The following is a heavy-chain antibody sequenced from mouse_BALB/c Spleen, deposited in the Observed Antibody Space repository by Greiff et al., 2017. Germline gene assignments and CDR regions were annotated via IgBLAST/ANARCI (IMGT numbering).Heavy chain of an antibody. CDR3: ARGLLRLLDY. D-gene: IGHD1-2*01. Sequence: QVQLQQSGAELAKPGASVKMSCKASGYTFTSYWMHWVKQRPGQGLEWIGYINPSTGYTEYNQKFKDKATLTADKSSSTAYMQLSSLTSEDSAVYYCARGLLRLLDYWGQGTTLTVSS. V-gene: IGHV1-7*01. J-gene: IGHJ2*01. CDR1: GYTFTSYW. CDR2: INPSTGYT.